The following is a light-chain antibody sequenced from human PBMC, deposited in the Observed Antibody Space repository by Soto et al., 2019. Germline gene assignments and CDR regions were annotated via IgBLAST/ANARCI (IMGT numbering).Light chain of an antibody. J-gene: IGLJ1*01. CDR3: NSYAGSKISV. V-gene: IGLV2-14*03. CDR2: DVN. Sequence: QPELTQTASVTGSPRHSITISCTGTSSEVGAYNYVSWYQHHPGKAPKLMIFDVNNRHSGVSDRFSGSKSGNTASLTISGLQADDEADYYCNSYAGSKISVFGSGIKVTVL. CDR1: SSEVGAYNY.